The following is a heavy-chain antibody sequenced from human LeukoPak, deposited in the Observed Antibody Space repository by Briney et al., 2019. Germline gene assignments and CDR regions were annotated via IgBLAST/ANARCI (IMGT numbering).Heavy chain of an antibody. CDR2: VNPNSGNA. CDR3: ARGLGTYWGKDFLNWFDP. V-gene: IGHV1-8*02. D-gene: IGHD7-27*01. Sequence: ASVKVSCKASGYSFTNYDINWVRQAAGQGLEWMGWVNPNSGNAGYSQKFQGRVTLTRNTSLATTYTELTSLTSEDTAVYYCARGLGTYWGKDFLNWFDPWGQGTLVTVSS. J-gene: IGHJ5*02. CDR1: GYSFTNYD.